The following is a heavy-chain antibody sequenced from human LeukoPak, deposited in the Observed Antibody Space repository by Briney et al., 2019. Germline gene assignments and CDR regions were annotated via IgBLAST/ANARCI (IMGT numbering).Heavy chain of an antibody. D-gene: IGHD2-15*01. J-gene: IGHJ4*02. CDR1: GFTFSGST. CDR3: TRLEDIVDPVGD. V-gene: IGHV3-73*01. Sequence: PGGSLRLSCAASGFTFSGSTMHWVRQASGKGLEWVGRIRSKVNSYATAYTASVKGRFTISRDDSKNTTYLQMNSLRTEDTAVYYCTRLEDIVDPVGDWGQGTLVTVSS. CDR2: IRSKVNSYAT.